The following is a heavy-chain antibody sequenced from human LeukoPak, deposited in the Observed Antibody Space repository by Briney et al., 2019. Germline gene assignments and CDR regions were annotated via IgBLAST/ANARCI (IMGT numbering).Heavy chain of an antibody. CDR2: IYYNGRI. CDR1: GGSISNGGYY. J-gene: IGHJ4*02. V-gene: IGHV4-31*03. D-gene: IGHD3-3*02. Sequence: SQTLSLTCTVSGGSISNGGYYWSWIRQHPGKGLEWIGYIYYNGRINYNPSLKSRIAISVDTSKNQFSLKLSSVTAADTAVYYCARRVGAFPTYYFDYWGQGTRVTVSS. CDR3: ARRVGAFPTYYFDY.